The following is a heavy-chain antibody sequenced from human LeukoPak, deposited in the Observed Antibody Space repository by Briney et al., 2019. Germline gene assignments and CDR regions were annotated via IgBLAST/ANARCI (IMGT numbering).Heavy chain of an antibody. CDR1: GYTFTSYD. Sequence: ASVKVSCKASGYTFTSYDINWVRQATGQGLEWMGWMNPNNGNTGYAQKFQGRVTMTEDTSTDTAYMELSSLRSEDTAVYYCATAIVGATPYFDYWGQGTLVTVSS. V-gene: IGHV1-8*01. CDR2: MNPNNGNT. CDR3: ATAIVGATPYFDY. D-gene: IGHD1-26*01. J-gene: IGHJ4*02.